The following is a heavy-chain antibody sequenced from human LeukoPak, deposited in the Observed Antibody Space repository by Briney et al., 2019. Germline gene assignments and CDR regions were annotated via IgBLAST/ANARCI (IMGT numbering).Heavy chain of an antibody. Sequence: GGSLRLSCAASGFTFSSYWMHWVRQAPGKGLVWVSRINRDGSSTSYADSVKGRFTISRDNGKNTLYLQMNSLRAEDTAVYYCARDVSLWFGEFPIDYWGQGTLVTVSS. CDR3: ARDVSLWFGEFPIDY. J-gene: IGHJ4*02. D-gene: IGHD3-10*01. CDR2: INRDGSST. V-gene: IGHV3-74*01. CDR1: GFTFSSYW.